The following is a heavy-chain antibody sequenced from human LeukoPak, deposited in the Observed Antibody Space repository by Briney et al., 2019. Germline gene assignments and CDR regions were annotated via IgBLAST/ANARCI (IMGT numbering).Heavy chain of an antibody. D-gene: IGHD6-19*01. J-gene: IGHJ6*02. V-gene: IGHV3-30*18. CDR2: VSYDGQNK. CDR1: GFSFSTYG. Sequence: GGSLRLSCAASGFSFSTYGMHWVRHTPGKGLEWVAVVSYDGQNKDYAGSVRGRFTISRDNSKNTLYLQMNSLRREDTAIYYCAKDGLTRRFDSSAPGIHDGLDVWGQGTTVIVSS. CDR3: AKDGLTRRFDSSAPGIHDGLDV.